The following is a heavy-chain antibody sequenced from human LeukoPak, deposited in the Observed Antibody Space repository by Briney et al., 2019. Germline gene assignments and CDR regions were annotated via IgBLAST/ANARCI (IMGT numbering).Heavy chain of an antibody. J-gene: IGHJ5*02. CDR2: IYYSGST. CDR1: GGSISSGDYY. Sequence: SETLSLTCTVSGGSISSGDYYWSWIRQPPGKGLEWIGYIYYSGSTYYNPSLKSRVTLSVGTSKNQFSLKLSSVTAADTAVYYCARGLRTYYYDSSGYDLSFPWGQGTLVTVSS. CDR3: ARGLRTYYYDSSGYDLSFP. V-gene: IGHV4-30-4*08. D-gene: IGHD3-22*01.